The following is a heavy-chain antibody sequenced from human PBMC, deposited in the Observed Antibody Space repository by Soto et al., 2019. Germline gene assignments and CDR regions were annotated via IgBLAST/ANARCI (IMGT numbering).Heavy chain of an antibody. Sequence: PSETLSLTCSVYGGSVNSGGYSWIWIRQPPGKGLEWIGFISPSGSPAYNPSLKSRVTISVDRSNNQISLELSSVTAADTAVYYCARGVLAWGPGTLVTVSS. V-gene: IGHV4-30-2*01. J-gene: IGHJ5*02. CDR1: GGSVNSGGYS. D-gene: IGHD2-8*01. CDR2: ISPSGSP. CDR3: ARGVLA.